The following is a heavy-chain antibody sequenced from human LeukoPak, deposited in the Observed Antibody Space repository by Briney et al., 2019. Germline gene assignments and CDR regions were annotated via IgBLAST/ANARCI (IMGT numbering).Heavy chain of an antibody. CDR3: ARGSMHLYHLYPDY. V-gene: IGHV3-7*01. D-gene: IGHD3-16*02. CDR1: GFTFSSYS. Sequence: PGGSLRLSCAASGFTFSSYSMSWFRQAPGQGLEWVARIKQDGSARNYVDSVKGRFSISRDNAKNSLFLQLSSLRGEHTAVYYCARGSMHLYHLYPDYWGEGTLVSVSS. J-gene: IGHJ4*02. CDR2: IKQDGSAR.